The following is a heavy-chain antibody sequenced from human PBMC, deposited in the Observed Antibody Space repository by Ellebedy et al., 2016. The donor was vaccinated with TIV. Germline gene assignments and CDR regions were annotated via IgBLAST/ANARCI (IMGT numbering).Heavy chain of an antibody. CDR1: RFTFSSYT. Sequence: GGSLRLSXAASRFTFSSYTMNWVRQAPGKGLEWVSSITSSGTDIYYAGSVKGRFTISRDNAKNSLYLQMNSLRVEDTAVYYCARGVGGTSLNWFDPWGQGTLVTVSS. CDR3: ARGVGGTSLNWFDP. J-gene: IGHJ5*02. V-gene: IGHV3-21*01. D-gene: IGHD3-16*01. CDR2: ITSSGTDI.